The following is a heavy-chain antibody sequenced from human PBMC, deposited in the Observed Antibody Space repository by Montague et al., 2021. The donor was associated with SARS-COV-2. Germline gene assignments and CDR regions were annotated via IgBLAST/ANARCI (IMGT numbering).Heavy chain of an antibody. CDR3: ARDPWRITIFGVVTRYGMDV. Sequence: SETLSLTCIVSGGSVSSGSYYWSWIRQPPGKGLEWIGYIYYSGSTNYNPSLKCRVTISVDTSKNQFSLKLSSVTAADTAVYYCARDPWRITIFGVVTRYGMDVWGQGTTVTVSS. V-gene: IGHV4-61*01. CDR1: GGSVSSGSYY. J-gene: IGHJ6*02. D-gene: IGHD3-3*01. CDR2: IYYSGST.